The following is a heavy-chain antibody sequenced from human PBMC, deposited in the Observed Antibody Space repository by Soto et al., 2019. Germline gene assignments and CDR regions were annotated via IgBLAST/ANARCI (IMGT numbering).Heavy chain of an antibody. CDR2: IKRNIDGGTT. CDR3: TTVDAVVLH. Sequence: EVQLVESGGGLVKPGGSLRLSCAASGFTFSNAWMSWVRQAPGGGLEWVGRIKRNIDGGTTDYAAPVKGRFAISRDDSNCILYLEMNSLRSEDTAVYSCTTVDAVVLHWGQGLLVPVSS. D-gene: IGHD6-19*01. V-gene: IGHV3-15*01. J-gene: IGHJ4*02. CDR1: GFTFSNAW.